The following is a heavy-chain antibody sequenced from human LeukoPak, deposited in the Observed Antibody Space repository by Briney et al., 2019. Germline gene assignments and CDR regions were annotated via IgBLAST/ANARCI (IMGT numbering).Heavy chain of an antibody. V-gene: IGHV1-2*02. Sequence: ASVKVSCKASGYILTEYYVHWVRQAPGQGLERMGFIIPDSGGTTYQHKFQGRVTMTRDTSISTFYMELSSLRPDDTAVYYCSTEDKYCTGANCGVFWGQGTLITVSS. CDR1: GYILTEYY. CDR3: STEDKYCTGANCGVF. D-gene: IGHD2-8*02. CDR2: IIPDSGGT. J-gene: IGHJ4*02.